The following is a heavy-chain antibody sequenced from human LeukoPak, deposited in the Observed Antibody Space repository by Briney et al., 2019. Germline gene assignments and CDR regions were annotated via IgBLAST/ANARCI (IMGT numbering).Heavy chain of an antibody. D-gene: IGHD3-22*01. CDR3: ARDYHYDSSGHRTPIGY. Sequence: SVKVSCKASGYTFTIYYIHWVRHAPGQWLEWMGLINPGGGNINYAQNFQDRLTMNRDMSTSTIYMELSSLRSGDTAVYCCARDYHYDSSGHRTPIGYWGQGTLVTVSS. V-gene: IGHV1-46*01. CDR1: GYTFTIYY. J-gene: IGHJ4*02. CDR2: INPGGGNI.